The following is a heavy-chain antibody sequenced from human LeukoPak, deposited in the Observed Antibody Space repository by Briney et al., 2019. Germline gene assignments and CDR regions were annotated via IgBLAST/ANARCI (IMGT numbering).Heavy chain of an antibody. CDR2: IYYSGST. CDR1: GGSISSYY. V-gene: IGHV4-59*01. J-gene: IGHJ3*02. CDR3: ARIRQAGDVFDI. Sequence: SETLSLTCTVSGGSISSYYWSGIRQPPGKGLEWIGYIYYSGSTNYNPSLKSRVTISVDTSKSQFSLKLRSVTAADTAVYYCARIRQAGDVFDIWGQGTMVTVSS. D-gene: IGHD6-19*01.